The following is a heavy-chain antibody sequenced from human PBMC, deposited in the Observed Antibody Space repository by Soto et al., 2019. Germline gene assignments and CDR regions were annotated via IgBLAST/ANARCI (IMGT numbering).Heavy chain of an antibody. D-gene: IGHD2-2*01. CDR2: ISWNSGTM. CDR3: AKGFCSSTRCLTYSYMDV. J-gene: IGHJ6*03. Sequence: EVQLVESGGGLVQPGRSLRLSCAASGFSFDEYAMHWVRQAPGKGLEWVSGISWNSGTMGYGDSVKGRFTISRDKGKNSLYLQMSSLRAEDTALYYWAKGFCSSTRCLTYSYMDVWGKGTTVTVSS. V-gene: IGHV3-9*01. CDR1: GFSFDEYA.